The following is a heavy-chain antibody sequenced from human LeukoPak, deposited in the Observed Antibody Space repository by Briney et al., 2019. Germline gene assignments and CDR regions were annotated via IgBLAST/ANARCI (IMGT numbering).Heavy chain of an antibody. CDR1: GFTVSSNY. D-gene: IGHD6-25*01. CDR3: AKDGGSGGPDY. Sequence: GGSLRLSCAASGFTVSSNYMSWVRQAPGKGLEWVSAISGSGGSTYYADSVKGRFTISRDNSKNTLYLQMNSLRAEDTAVYYCAKDGGSGGPDYWGQGTLVTVSS. V-gene: IGHV3-23*01. CDR2: ISGSGGST. J-gene: IGHJ4*02.